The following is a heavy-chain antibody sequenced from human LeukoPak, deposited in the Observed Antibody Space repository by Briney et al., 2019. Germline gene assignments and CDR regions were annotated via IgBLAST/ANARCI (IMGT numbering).Heavy chain of an antibody. CDR2: INPNSGGT. Sequence: ASVKVSCKASGYTFTDYYMHWVRQAPGQGLEWMGWINPNSGGTNYAQKFQGRVTMTRDTSVSTAYMELSRLKSDDTAVYYCAKEARLVVAATPGCFDYWGQGTLVTVSS. CDR1: GYTFTDYY. V-gene: IGHV1-2*02. CDR3: AKEARLVVAATPGCFDY. J-gene: IGHJ4*02. D-gene: IGHD2-15*01.